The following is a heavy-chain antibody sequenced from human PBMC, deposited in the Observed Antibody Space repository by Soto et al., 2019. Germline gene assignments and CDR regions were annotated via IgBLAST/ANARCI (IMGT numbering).Heavy chain of an antibody. CDR3: VRGWIPDQHQGYLQC. Sequence: EVQLVESGGGLVQPGGSLRLSCAASGFTFNKYWMHWVRQAPGKGLVWVSRISSDGRDTIFAGSVRGRFSVSRDNAKNMLYLQMNSLTPDDTALYYCVRGWIPDQHQGYLQCWGQGTLVTVSS. D-gene: IGHD5-12*01. CDR1: GFTFNKYW. V-gene: IGHV3-74*01. J-gene: IGHJ4*02. CDR2: ISSDGRDT.